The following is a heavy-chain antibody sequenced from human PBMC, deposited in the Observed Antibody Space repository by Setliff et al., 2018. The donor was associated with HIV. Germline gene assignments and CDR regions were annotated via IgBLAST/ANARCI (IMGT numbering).Heavy chain of an antibody. D-gene: IGHD5-18*01. V-gene: IGHV1-46*01. CDR2: INPNGGST. CDR3: ARGGPGSSFGYDWFDP. Sequence: ASVKVSCKASGYTFTSYYVHFVRQAPGQGPEWMGIINPNGGSTNYAQKFEGRVAMTADTSTNNVHMYLSSLRSEDTAIYYCARGGPGSSFGYDWFDPRGQGTPVTVPQ. J-gene: IGHJ5*02. CDR1: GYTFTSYY.